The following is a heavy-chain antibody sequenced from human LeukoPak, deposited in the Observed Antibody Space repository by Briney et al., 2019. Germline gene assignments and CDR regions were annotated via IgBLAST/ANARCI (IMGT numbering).Heavy chain of an antibody. CDR3: TRHSDTVTTRYYYYYYGMDV. V-gene: IGHV3-73*01. Sequence: GGSLKLSCAASGFTFSGSAMHWVRQASGKGLEWVGRIRSKANSYATAYAGSVKGRFTISRDDSRNTAYLQMNSLKTEDTAVYYCTRHSDTVTTRYYYYYYGMDVWGQGTTVTVSS. J-gene: IGHJ6*02. CDR2: IRSKANSYAT. CDR1: GFTFSGSA. D-gene: IGHD4-17*01.